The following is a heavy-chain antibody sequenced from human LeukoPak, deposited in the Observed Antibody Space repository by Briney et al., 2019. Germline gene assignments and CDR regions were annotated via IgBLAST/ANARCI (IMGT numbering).Heavy chain of an antibody. J-gene: IGHJ5*02. CDR1: GFTFSSYG. CDR2: ISGSGGST. D-gene: IGHD2-2*01. V-gene: IGHV3-23*01. CDR3: AKDRDCSSTSCYFVP. Sequence: SGGSLRLSCAASGFTFSSYGMSWVRQAPGKGLEWVSAISGSGGSTYYADSVKGRFTISRDNSKNTLYLQMNSLRAEDTAVYYCAKDRDCSSTSCYFVPWGQGTLVTVSS.